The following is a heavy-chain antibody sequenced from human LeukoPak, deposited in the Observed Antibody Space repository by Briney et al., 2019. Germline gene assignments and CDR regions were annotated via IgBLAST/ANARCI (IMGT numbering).Heavy chain of an antibody. CDR1: GFTFSSYA. CDR3: AKAQYYYDSSGDRAYYFDY. D-gene: IGHD3-22*01. Sequence: PGGSLRLSCAASGFTFSSYAMSWVRQAPGKGLEWVSAISGSGGSTYYADSVKGRFTISRDNSKNTLYLQMNSLRAEDTAVYYCAKAQYYYDSSGDRAYYFDYWGQGTLVTVSS. CDR2: ISGSGGST. V-gene: IGHV3-23*01. J-gene: IGHJ4*02.